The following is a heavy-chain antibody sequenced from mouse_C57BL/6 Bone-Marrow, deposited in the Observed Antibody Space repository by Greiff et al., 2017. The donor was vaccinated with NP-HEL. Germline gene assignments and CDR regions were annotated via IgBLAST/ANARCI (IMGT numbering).Heavy chain of an antibody. CDR1: GFNIKDDY. CDR3: TLNYYGSSLAWFAY. D-gene: IGHD1-1*01. V-gene: IGHV14-4*01. Sequence: VQLQQSGAELVRPGASVKLSCTASGFNIKDDYMHWVKQRPEQGLEWIGWIDPENGDTEYASKFQGKATIPADTSSNTAYLQLSSLTSEDTAVYYCTLNYYGSSLAWFAYWGQGTLVTVSA. J-gene: IGHJ3*01. CDR2: IDPENGDT.